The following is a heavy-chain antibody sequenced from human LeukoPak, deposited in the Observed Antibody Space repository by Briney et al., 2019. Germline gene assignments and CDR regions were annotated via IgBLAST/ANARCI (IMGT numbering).Heavy chain of an antibody. D-gene: IGHD5-24*01. CDR3: TRGGWLRYYFDY. J-gene: IGHJ4*02. V-gene: IGHV3-15*01. Sequence: GGSLRLSCAASGFTFINAWMTWVRQAPGKGLEWVGRIKSKTDGGTTDYAAPVKGRFTISRDDSKNTLYLQMNSLKTEDTAVYYCTRGGWLRYYFDYWGQGTLVTVSS. CDR2: IKSKTDGGTT. CDR1: GFTFINAW.